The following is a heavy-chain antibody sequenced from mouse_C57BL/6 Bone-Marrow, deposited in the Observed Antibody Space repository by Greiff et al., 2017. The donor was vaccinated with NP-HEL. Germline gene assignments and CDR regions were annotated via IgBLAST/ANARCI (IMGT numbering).Heavy chain of an antibody. CDR1: GYTFTSYW. J-gene: IGHJ3*01. CDR3: AVTGTGAWFAY. V-gene: IGHV1-50*01. Sequence: QVQLQQPGAELVKPGASVKLSCKASGYTFTSYWMQWVKQRPGQGLEWIGEIDPSDSYTNYNQKFKGKATLTVDTTSSTAYMQLSSLTSEDSAVYYYAVTGTGAWFAYWGQGTLVTVSA. CDR2: IDPSDSYT. D-gene: IGHD4-1*01.